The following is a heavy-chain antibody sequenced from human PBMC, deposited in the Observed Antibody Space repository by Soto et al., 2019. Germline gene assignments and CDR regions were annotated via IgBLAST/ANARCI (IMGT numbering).Heavy chain of an antibody. J-gene: IGHJ4*02. Sequence: QVQLQESGPGLVKPSGTLSLTCAVSGGSISTSNWWSWVRQPPGKGLEWIGEVYHSGSTNYKPSYNSRTAMSAHESKNQSSLKLISVTAADTALYYCARISTSGTRFDYWGQGSLVTVSS. D-gene: IGHD1-1*01. CDR1: GGSISTSNW. V-gene: IGHV4-4*02. CDR3: ARISTSGTRFDY. CDR2: VYHSGST.